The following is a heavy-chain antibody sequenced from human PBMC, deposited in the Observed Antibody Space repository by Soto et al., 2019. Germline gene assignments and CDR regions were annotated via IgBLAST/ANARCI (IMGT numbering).Heavy chain of an antibody. V-gene: IGHV1-8*01. CDR3: ARVGGYAYFDS. J-gene: IGHJ4*02. CDR1: GYTFSSDD. Sequence: ASVKVSCKASGYTFSSDDIHWGRQATGQGLEWMGWMSPNSGYTVYARKFQGRVTMTRNTSISTAYLELSSLRSEDTAVYYCARVGGYAYFDSWGQGTLVTVSS. D-gene: IGHD5-12*01. CDR2: MSPNSGYT.